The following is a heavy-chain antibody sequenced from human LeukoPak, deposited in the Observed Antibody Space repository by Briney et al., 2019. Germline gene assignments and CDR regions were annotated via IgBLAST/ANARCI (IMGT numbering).Heavy chain of an antibody. Sequence: GGSLRLSCAASGFTFSSYSMNWVRQAPGKGLEWVSSISSSSSYIYYADSVKGRFTISRDNSKNTLYLQMNSLRAEDTAVYYCAGQRVRGYCSSTSCYTPHYWGQGTLVTVSS. CDR2: ISSSSSYI. V-gene: IGHV3-21*04. CDR1: GFTFSSYS. J-gene: IGHJ4*02. CDR3: AGQRVRGYCSSTSCYTPHY. D-gene: IGHD2-2*02.